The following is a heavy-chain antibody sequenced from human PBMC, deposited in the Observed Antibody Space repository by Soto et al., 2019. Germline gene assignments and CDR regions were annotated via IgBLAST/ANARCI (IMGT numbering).Heavy chain of an antibody. D-gene: IGHD6-13*01. Sequence: QVQLVESGGGLVKPGGSLRLSCAASGFTFSDYYMSWIRQAPGKGLEWVSYISSSSSYKDYADSVKGRFTISRDNAKNGLFRQMMSLIAQDAAVAYSGREGCYSSSWYGGYYYYGMEVWCHGTTVTASS. CDR3: GREGCYSSSWYGGYYYYGMEV. V-gene: IGHV3-11*06. J-gene: IGHJ6*02. CDR2: ISSSSSYK. CDR1: GFTFSDYY.